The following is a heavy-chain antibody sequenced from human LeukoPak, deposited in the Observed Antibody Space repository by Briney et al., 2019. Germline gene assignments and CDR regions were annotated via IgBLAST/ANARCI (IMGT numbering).Heavy chain of an antibody. V-gene: IGHV1-69*06. Sequence: ASVKVSCKASGGTFSSYAIGWVRQAPGHGLEWMGGIIPIFGTANYAQKFQGRVTITADKSTSTAYMELSSLRSEDTAVYYCARAPYSNYDAFDIWGQGTMVTVSS. CDR1: GGTFSSYA. J-gene: IGHJ3*02. CDR3: ARAPYSNYDAFDI. D-gene: IGHD4-11*01. CDR2: IIPIFGTA.